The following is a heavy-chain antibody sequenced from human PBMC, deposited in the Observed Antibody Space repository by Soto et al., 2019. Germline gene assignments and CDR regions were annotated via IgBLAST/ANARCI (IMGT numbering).Heavy chain of an antibody. J-gene: IGHJ5*02. V-gene: IGHV1-18*01. CDR1: GYTFTSYG. CDR2: ISAYNGNT. Sequence: ASVKVSCKASGYTFTSYGIGWVRQAPGQGLEWMGWISAYNGNTNYAQKLQGRVTMTTDTSTSTAYMELRSLRSDDTAVYYCARGIAVAGASRNAGLDPWGQGTLVTVSS. D-gene: IGHD6-19*01. CDR3: ARGIAVAGASRNAGLDP.